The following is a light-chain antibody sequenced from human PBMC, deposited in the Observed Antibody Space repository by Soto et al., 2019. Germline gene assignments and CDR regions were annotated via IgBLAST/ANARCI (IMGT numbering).Light chain of an antibody. V-gene: IGKV1-12*01. J-gene: IGKJ4*01. CDR3: QQANSFPPT. CDR2: AAS. CDR1: QDISSW. Sequence: DIQMTQSPSSLSASVGDRVTITCRASQDISSWLAWYQQKPGKAPKLLIYAASNLQRGVPSRFSGSGSGTDFTLTISSLQPENFATYYCQQANSFPPTFGGGTKVDIK.